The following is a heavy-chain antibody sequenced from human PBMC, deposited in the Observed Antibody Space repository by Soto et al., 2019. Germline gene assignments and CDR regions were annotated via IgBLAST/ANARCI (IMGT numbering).Heavy chain of an antibody. CDR3: ARDSQWGGDFWSGPAYYYYGMDV. D-gene: IGHD3-3*01. J-gene: IGHJ6*02. CDR1: GYTFTSYD. V-gene: IGHV1-8*01. CDR2: MNPNSGNT. Sequence: ASVKVSCKASGYTFTSYDINWVRQATGQGLEWMGWMNPNSGNTGYAQKFQGRVTMTRNTSISTAYMELSSLRSEDTAVYYCARDSQWGGDFWSGPAYYYYGMDVWGQGTTVSVSS.